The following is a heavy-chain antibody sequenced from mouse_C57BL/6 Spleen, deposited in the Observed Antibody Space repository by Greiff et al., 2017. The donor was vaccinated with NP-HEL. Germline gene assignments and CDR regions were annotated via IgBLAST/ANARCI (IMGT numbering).Heavy chain of an antibody. CDR1: GFTFNTYA. CDR3: VRGGNYEEDDLDY. V-gene: IGHV10-3*01. CDR2: IRRKSSNYAT. J-gene: IGHJ2*01. Sequence: EVKVVESGGGLVQPKGSLKLSCAASGFTFNTYAMHWVRQAPGKGLEWVARIRRKSSNYATYYADSVKDRFTISRDDSQSMLYLQMNNLKTEDTAMYDCVRGGNYEEDDLDYWGQGTTLTVSS. D-gene: IGHD2-1*01.